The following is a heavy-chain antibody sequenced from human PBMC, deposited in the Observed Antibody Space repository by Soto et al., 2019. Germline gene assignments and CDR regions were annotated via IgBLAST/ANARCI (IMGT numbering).Heavy chain of an antibody. J-gene: IGHJ4*02. Sequence: QVQLVQSGAEVKKPGASVKVSCKASGYTFTSYDINWVRQATGQGLEWMGSMNPNSGNTGYAQKFQGRVTMTRNTSISTAYMAPSSLRSEDTAVYYCARGPMGYYYGSGSYSTFGYWGQGSLVTVSS. CDR2: MNPNSGNT. CDR3: ARGPMGYYYGSGSYSTFGY. D-gene: IGHD3-10*01. CDR1: GYTFTSYD. V-gene: IGHV1-8*01.